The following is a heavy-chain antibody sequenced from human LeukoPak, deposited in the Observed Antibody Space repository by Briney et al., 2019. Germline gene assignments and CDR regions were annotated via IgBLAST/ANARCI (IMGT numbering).Heavy chain of an antibody. CDR3: ARHRLSTLDAFDM. CDR2: INHSGST. CDR1: GGSFSGYY. Sequence: PSETLSLTCAVYGGSFSGYYWTWIRQPPGKGLEWIGEINHSGSTNYNPSLKSRVTISIDTSKSQFSLNLSSVTSADTAVYYCARHRLSTLDAFDMWGQGTLLTVSS. V-gene: IGHV4-34*01. D-gene: IGHD2-15*01. J-gene: IGHJ3*02.